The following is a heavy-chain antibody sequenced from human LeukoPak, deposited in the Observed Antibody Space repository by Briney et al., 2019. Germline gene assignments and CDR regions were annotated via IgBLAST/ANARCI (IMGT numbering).Heavy chain of an antibody. J-gene: IGHJ3*02. CDR1: GDSISSYGYH. CDR3: AGDSGTYYVTGDHDAFDI. Sequence: SETLSLTCTVSGDSISSYGYHWSWIRQPPGKGQEWIGYISHSGSTQHNPSLKSRVTISLDTSKNQFSLKMNSVTAADTAVYYCAGDSGTYYVTGDHDAFDIWGQGTMITVSS. D-gene: IGHD1-26*01. CDR2: ISHSGST. V-gene: IGHV4-30-4*08.